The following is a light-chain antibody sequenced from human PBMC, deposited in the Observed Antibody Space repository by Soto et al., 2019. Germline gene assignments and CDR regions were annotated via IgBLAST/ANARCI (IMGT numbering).Light chain of an antibody. J-gene: IGLJ3*02. V-gene: IGLV1-40*01. CDR1: SSNIGSGYD. CDR3: QSFDSGLSGSWV. CDR2: GNI. Sequence: QSVLTQPPSVSGAPGQRVTISCIGSSSNIGSGYDVHWYQQIPGKAPKLLIYGNINRPSGVPDRFSGSKSGTSASLAITGLQAEDEADYFCQSFDSGLSGSWVFGGGTKLTVL.